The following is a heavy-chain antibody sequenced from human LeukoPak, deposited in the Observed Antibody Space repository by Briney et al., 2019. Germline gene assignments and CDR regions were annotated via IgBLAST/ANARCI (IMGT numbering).Heavy chain of an antibody. Sequence: GGSLRLSCAASGFTLSTYWRSWVRQAPGKGLEWVANIKEDGSEKYYGDSVKGRFTISRDNAKNSLYLQMNSLRAEDTAVYYCARDSSGYQWGQGTLVTVSS. CDR2: IKEDGSEK. CDR1: GFTLSTYW. CDR3: ARDSSGYQ. J-gene: IGHJ4*02. V-gene: IGHV3-7*01. D-gene: IGHD3-22*01.